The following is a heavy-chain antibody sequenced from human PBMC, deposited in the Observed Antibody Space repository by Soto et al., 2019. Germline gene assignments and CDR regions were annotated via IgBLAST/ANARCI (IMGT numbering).Heavy chain of an antibody. CDR2: IKHDGSER. Sequence: EVQLVESGGGLVQPGGSLRLSCAVSGFSFGSYWMSWVRQAPGMGLEWLASIKHDGSERYYLDSVKGRFTISRDNAKDSLSLQMNSLRGEDTAFYSCARDVGAITIFGAALSGYFDFCGQGTLVTVSS. J-gene: IGHJ4*02. CDR3: ARDVGAITIFGAALSGYFDF. V-gene: IGHV3-7*03. D-gene: IGHD3-3*01. CDR1: GFSFGSYW.